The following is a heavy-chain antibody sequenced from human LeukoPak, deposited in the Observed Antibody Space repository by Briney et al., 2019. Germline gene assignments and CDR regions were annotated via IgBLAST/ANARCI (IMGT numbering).Heavy chain of an antibody. Sequence: GGSLRLSCVASGFAFDTYAMSWVRHGPGKGLEWVSDIRASGVSTYYADSVKGRFTISRDNSKNSLSLQMSSLRAEDTAVYYCAKLLGDVTTFDYWGQGALVTVSS. CDR3: AKLLGDVTTFDY. J-gene: IGHJ4*02. CDR1: GFAFDTYA. CDR2: IRASGVST. D-gene: IGHD4-17*01. V-gene: IGHV3-23*01.